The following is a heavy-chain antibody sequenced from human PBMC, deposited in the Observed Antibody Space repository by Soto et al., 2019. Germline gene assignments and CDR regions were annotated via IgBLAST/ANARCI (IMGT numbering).Heavy chain of an antibody. CDR2: IYYSGST. J-gene: IGHJ4*02. CDR3: ARGGDKIVVVPFDY. Sequence: SETLSLTCTVSGGSISSGGYYWSWIRQHPGKGLEWIGYIYYSGSTYCNPSLKSRVTISVDTSKNQFSLKLSSVTAADTAVYYCARGGDKIVVVPFDYWGQGTLVTVSS. CDR1: GGSISSGGYY. D-gene: IGHD3-22*01. V-gene: IGHV4-31*03.